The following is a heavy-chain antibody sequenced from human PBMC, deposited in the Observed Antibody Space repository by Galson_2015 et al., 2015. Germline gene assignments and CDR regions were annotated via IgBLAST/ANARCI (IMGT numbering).Heavy chain of an antibody. Sequence: SLRLSCAASGFTFSSYAMSWVRQAPGKGLEWVSAISGSGGSTYYADSVKGRFTISRDNSKNTLYLQMNSLRAEDTAVYYCAKAPRVARIQLWFFDYWGQGTLVTVSS. CDR1: GFTFSSYA. CDR2: ISGSGGST. J-gene: IGHJ4*02. CDR3: AKAPRVARIQLWFFDY. D-gene: IGHD5-18*01. V-gene: IGHV3-23*01.